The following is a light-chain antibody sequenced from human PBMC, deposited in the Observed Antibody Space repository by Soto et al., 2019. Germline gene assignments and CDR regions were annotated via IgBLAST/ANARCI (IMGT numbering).Light chain of an antibody. J-gene: IGLJ1*01. CDR2: DVT. Sequence: LTQPRSVSGSPGQSVTISCTGTSSDVGGYNYVSWYQQHPGKAPRLMIYDVTKRPSGVPDRFSGSKSGNTASLTVSGLQAEDEADYYCCSYAGSYTYIFGTGTKVTVL. V-gene: IGLV2-11*01. CDR1: SSDVGGYNY. CDR3: CSYAGSYTYI.